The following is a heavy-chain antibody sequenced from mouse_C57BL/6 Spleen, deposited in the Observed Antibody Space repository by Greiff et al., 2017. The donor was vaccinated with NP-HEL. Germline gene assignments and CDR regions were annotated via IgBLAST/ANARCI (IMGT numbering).Heavy chain of an antibody. J-gene: IGHJ2*01. D-gene: IGHD2-3*01. Sequence: EVQRVESGPELVKPGASVKIPCKASGYTFTDYNMDWVKQSHGKSLEWIGDINPNNGGTIYNQKFKGKATLTVDKSSSTAYMELRSLTSEDTAVYYCARGLYDLDYWGQGTTLTVSS. V-gene: IGHV1-18*01. CDR3: ARGLYDLDY. CDR1: GYTFTDYN. CDR2: INPNNGGT.